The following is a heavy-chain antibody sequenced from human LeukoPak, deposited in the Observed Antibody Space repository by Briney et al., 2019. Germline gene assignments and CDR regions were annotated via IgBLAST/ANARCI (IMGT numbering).Heavy chain of an antibody. CDR3: ARVPTTVTTVYFDY. CDR2: IYSGGST. D-gene: IGHD4-17*01. J-gene: IGHJ4*02. V-gene: IGHV3-53*01. Sequence: PGGSLRLSCAASGFTFRDYYMSWVRQAPGKGLEWVSVIYSGGSTYYADSVKGRFTISRDNSKNTLYLQMNSLRAEDTAVYYCARVPTTVTTVYFDYWGQGTLVTVSS. CDR1: GFTFRDYY.